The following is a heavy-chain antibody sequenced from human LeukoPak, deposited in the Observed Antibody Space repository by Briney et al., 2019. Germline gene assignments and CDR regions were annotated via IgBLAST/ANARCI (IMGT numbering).Heavy chain of an antibody. J-gene: IGHJ4*02. CDR1: GFTFSDYY. V-gene: IGHV3-11*01. CDR3: AKGMVRGADY. CDR2: ISSSGSTI. D-gene: IGHD3-10*01. Sequence: PGGSLRLSCAASGFTFSDYYMSWIRQAPGKGLEWVSYISSSGSTIYYANSVKGRFTISRDNSKNTLYLQMNSLRAEDTAVYYCAKGMVRGADYWGQGTLVTVSS.